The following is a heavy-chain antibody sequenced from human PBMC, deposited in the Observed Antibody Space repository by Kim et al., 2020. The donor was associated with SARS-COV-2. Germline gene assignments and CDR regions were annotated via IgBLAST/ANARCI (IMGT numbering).Heavy chain of an antibody. Sequence: GGSLRLSCAASGFTFSSYGMHWVRQAPGKGLEWVAVISYDGSNKYYADSVKGRFTISRDNSKNTLYLQMNSLRAEDTAVYYCAKGQSSGYYYSFFDYWG. J-gene: IGHJ4*01. CDR2: ISYDGSNK. V-gene: IGHV3-30*18. CDR3: AKGQSSGYYYSFFDY. D-gene: IGHD3-22*01. CDR1: GFTFSSYG.